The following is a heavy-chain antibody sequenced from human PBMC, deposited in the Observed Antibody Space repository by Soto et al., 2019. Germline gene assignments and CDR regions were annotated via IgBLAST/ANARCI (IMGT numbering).Heavy chain of an antibody. CDR1: GFTFSSYG. Sequence: GGSLRLSCAASGFTFSSYGMHWVRQAPGKGLEWVAVIWYDGSNKYYADSVKGRFTISRDNSKNTLYLQMNSLRAEDTAVYYCARGWGGSYYGGGFVDYWGQGTLVTVSS. V-gene: IGHV3-33*01. CDR2: IWYDGSNK. CDR3: ARGWGGSYYGGGFVDY. D-gene: IGHD1-26*01. J-gene: IGHJ4*02.